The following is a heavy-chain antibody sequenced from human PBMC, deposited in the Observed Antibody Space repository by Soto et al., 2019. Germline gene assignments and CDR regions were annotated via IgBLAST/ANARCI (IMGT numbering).Heavy chain of an antibody. V-gene: IGHV1-3*01. CDR2: INAGNGNT. Sequence: ASVRASSKASGSTFPAYAMHWVGKAPGQRPEWMGWINAGNGNTKYSQKCQGRVTITRDTPASTVYMALSSLRSEDTAVYYRARSTGGFGPFDYWGQGTLVTVSS. J-gene: IGHJ4*01. CDR1: GSTFPAYA. D-gene: IGHD5-12*01. CDR3: ARSTGGFGPFDY.